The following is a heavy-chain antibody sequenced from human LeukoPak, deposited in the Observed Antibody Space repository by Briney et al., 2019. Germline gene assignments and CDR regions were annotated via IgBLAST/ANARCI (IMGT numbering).Heavy chain of an antibody. V-gene: IGHV3-30*02. D-gene: IGHD2-2*01. CDR2: IRYDGSNK. CDR1: GFTFSSYS. Sequence: GGSLRLSCAASGFTFSSYSMNWVRQAPGKGLEWVAFIRYDGSNKYYADSVKGRFTISRDNSKNTLYLQMNSLRAEDTAVYYCAKAEVVPAAIAYWGQGTLVTVSS. CDR3: AKAEVVPAAIAY. J-gene: IGHJ4*02.